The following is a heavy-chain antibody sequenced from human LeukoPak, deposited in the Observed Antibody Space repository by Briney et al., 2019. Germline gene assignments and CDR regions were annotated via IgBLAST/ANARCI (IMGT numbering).Heavy chain of an antibody. CDR2: IYYSGST. CDR3: ARLSSYSYVEY. J-gene: IGHJ4*02. CDR1: GGSISSSSYY. D-gene: IGHD5-18*01. V-gene: IGHV4-39*01. Sequence: SETLSLTCTVSGGSISSSSYYWGWIRQPPGKGLEWIGSIYYSGSTYYNPSLKSRVTISVDTSKNQFSLKLSSVTAADTAVYYCARLSSYSYVEYWGQGTLVTVSS.